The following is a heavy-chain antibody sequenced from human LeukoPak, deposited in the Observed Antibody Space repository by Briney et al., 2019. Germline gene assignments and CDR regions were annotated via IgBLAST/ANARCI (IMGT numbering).Heavy chain of an antibody. CDR3: ARGRGHTLFAFDI. CDR2: LNEDGRDE. CDR1: GFTFGTSW. V-gene: IGHV3-7*01. D-gene: IGHD2-15*01. Sequence: GGSLRLSCVASGFTFGTSWMSWVRQTPGKGLEWVALLNEDGRDERYVDSVKGRFTVSRDNAKNSVSLQLNSLRVEDTGVYYCARGRGHTLFAFDIWGQGTMVTVSS. J-gene: IGHJ3*02.